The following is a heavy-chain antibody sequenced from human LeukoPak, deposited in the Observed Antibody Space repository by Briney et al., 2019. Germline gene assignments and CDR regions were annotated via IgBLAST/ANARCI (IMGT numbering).Heavy chain of an antibody. J-gene: IGHJ4*02. D-gene: IGHD1/OR15-1a*01. V-gene: IGHV3-20*04. CDR2: INWSGDNT. CDR3: ARDLSSNWNNLAY. CDR1: GFTFADYG. Sequence: GGSLRLSCEDSGFTFADYGLSWARQAPRKGLEWVAGINWSGDNTFYADSVKGRFTISRDNTKKTLCLQMNNLRGEDTATYYCARDLSSNWNNLAYWGQGTLVTVSS.